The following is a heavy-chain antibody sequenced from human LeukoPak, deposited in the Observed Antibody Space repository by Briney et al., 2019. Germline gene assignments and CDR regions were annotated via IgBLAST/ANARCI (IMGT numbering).Heavy chain of an antibody. J-gene: IGHJ4*02. Sequence: DSMKGRFTISRDNGKNSLYLQMNSLRAEDTAVYYCARGATKAVAGTFDYWGQGTLVTVSS. D-gene: IGHD6-19*01. CDR3: ARGATKAVAGTFDY. V-gene: IGHV3-7*03.